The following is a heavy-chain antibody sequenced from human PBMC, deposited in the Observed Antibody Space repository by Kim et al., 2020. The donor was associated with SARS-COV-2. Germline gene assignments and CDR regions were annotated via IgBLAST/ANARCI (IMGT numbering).Heavy chain of an antibody. Sequence: GGSLRLSCTASGFTFGSYAMHWARQAPGKGLEWVAAMSYDGSNKYYADSVKGRLTISRDNSKNTLYLQMTSLRPEDTAVYYCARDPYYSGRYWGLVYWG. D-gene: IGHD1-26*01. CDR1: GFTFGSYA. CDR3: ARDPYYSGRYWGLVY. V-gene: IGHV3-30*04. J-gene: IGHJ4*01. CDR2: MSYDGSNK.